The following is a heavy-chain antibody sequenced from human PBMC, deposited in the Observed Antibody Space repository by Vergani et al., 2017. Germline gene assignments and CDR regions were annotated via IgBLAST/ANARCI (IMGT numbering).Heavy chain of an antibody. CDR2: ISGGGGST. CDR1: GGRLSDYA. J-gene: IGHJ4*02. V-gene: IGHV3-23*01. CDR3: VKSPRTYDY. D-gene: IGHD1-14*01. Sequence: EVLLWESGGGSTQPGGSLRLSCVGAGGRLSDYAMSWVRHPPGKGLEWVSGISGGGGSTDYVDSVKGRFIISRDSSKNTVYLQMNSMRVENTAIYYCVKSPRTYDYWGQGTLVTISS.